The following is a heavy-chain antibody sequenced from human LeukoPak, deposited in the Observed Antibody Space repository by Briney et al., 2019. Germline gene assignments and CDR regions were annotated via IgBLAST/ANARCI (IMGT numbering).Heavy chain of an antibody. D-gene: IGHD1-26*01. CDR2: IIPIFGKA. Sequence: ASVKVSCKASGGTFSSYAISWVRQAPGQGLEWMGGIIPIFGKANYAQKFQGRVTITTDESTSTAYMELSSLSSEDTAVYYCGRGPFGGSDWDRTQNWFDPWGQGTLVTVSS. CDR3: GRGPFGGSDWDRTQNWFDP. CDR1: GGTFSSYA. V-gene: IGHV1-69*05. J-gene: IGHJ5*02.